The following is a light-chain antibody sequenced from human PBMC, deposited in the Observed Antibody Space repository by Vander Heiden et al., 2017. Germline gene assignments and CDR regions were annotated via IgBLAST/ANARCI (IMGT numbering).Light chain of an antibody. Sequence: DSHTADSPSSLSASVGDRVTITCRASQRISSYLTWYQQKPGKAPKLLIYAASSLQSGVPSRFSGSGSGTDFTLTISSLQPEDFATYYCQQSDSTPPTFGHGTRVEMK. J-gene: IGKJ5*01. CDR2: AAS. CDR1: QRISSY. V-gene: IGKV1-39*01. CDR3: QQSDSTPPT.